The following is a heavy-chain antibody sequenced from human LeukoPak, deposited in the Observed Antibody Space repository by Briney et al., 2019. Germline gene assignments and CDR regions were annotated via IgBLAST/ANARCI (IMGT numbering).Heavy chain of an antibody. CDR2: INHSGST. J-gene: IGHJ4*02. CDR3: ARSLPDCSSTSCYSDY. Sequence: PSETLSLTCAVYGGSFSGYYWSWIRQPPGKGLEWSGEINHSGSTNYNPSLKSRVTISVDTSKNEFSLKLSSVTAADTAVYYCARSLPDCSSTSCYSDYWGQGTLVTVSS. CDR1: GGSFSGYY. V-gene: IGHV4-34*01. D-gene: IGHD2-2*01.